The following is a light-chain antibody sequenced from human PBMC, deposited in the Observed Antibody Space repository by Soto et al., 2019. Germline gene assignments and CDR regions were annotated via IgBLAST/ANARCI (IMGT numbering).Light chain of an antibody. Sequence: QSVLTQPPSVSAAPGEKVTISCSGSSSNVGNHYVSWYQQFPRTAPKLLIYDDNKRPSGIPDRFSGSKSGTSATLGITGLQTGDEADYYCGTWDSSLSVVLFGGGTKVTVL. J-gene: IGLJ2*01. CDR2: DDN. V-gene: IGLV1-51*01. CDR1: SSNVGNHY. CDR3: GTWDSSLSVVL.